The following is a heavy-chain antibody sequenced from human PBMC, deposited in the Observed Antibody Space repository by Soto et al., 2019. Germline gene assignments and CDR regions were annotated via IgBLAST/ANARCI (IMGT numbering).Heavy chain of an antibody. CDR3: AREGPGNSVENAFDI. V-gene: IGHV1-69*01. D-gene: IGHD4-4*01. J-gene: IGHJ3*02. CDR2: IIPIFGTA. Sequence: QVQLVQSGAEVKKPGSSVKVSCKAAGGTFISYGISWVRQAPGHGLEWMGGIIPIFGTANYAQKFQGRVTITADESTSTAYMELSSLRSEDTAVYYCAREGPGNSVENAFDIWGQGTMVTVSS. CDR1: GGTFISYG.